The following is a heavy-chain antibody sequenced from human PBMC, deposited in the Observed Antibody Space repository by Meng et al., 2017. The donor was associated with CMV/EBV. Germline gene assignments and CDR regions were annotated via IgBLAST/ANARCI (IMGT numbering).Heavy chain of an antibody. CDR3: ARDYQLERRSDDY. D-gene: IGHD1-1*01. V-gene: IGHV1-18*04. Sequence: ASVKVSCKASGYTFTSYYMHWVRQAPGQGLEWMGWISAYNGNTNYAQKLQGRVTMTTDTSTSAAYMELSRLRSGDTAVYYCARDYQLERRSDDYWGQGTLVTVSS. CDR1: GYTFTSYY. CDR2: ISAYNGNT. J-gene: IGHJ4*02.